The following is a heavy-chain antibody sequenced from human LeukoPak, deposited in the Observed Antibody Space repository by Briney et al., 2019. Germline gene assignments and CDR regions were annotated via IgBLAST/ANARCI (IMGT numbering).Heavy chain of an antibody. V-gene: IGHV1-69*04. CDR1: GYTFTSYA. CDR2: IIPILGIA. CDR3: ATRNDYYDSSGYYLPHFDY. J-gene: IGHJ4*02. D-gene: IGHD3-22*01. Sequence: ASVKVSCKASGYTFTSYAISWVRQAPGQGLEWMGRIIPILGIANYAQKFQGRVTITADESTSTAYMELSSLRSEDTAVYYCATRNDYYDSSGYYLPHFDYWGQGTLVTVSS.